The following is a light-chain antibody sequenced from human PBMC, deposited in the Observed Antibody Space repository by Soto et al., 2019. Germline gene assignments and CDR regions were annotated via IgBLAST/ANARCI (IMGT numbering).Light chain of an antibody. CDR3: QQRMT. J-gene: IGKJ1*01. V-gene: IGKV1-39*01. CDR2: AAS. CDR1: QSIRYW. Sequence: DIQMTQSPSTLSASLGDRATITCRASQSIRYWLAWFQQKPGDAPKLLIYAASGWQSGVPSRFSGSGSGTDFTLTISSLQPEDFATYYCQQRMTFGQGTKVEIK.